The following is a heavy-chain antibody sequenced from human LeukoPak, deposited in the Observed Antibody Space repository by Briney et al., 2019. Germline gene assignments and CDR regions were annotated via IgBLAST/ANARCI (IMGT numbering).Heavy chain of an antibody. J-gene: IGHJ4*02. CDR2: INNDGSSI. V-gene: IGHV3-74*01. CDR1: GFTFSNYW. D-gene: IGHD3-10*01. CDR3: ARDYYGLGSAYDY. Sequence: GSLRLSFAASGFTFSNYWMHWVRPAPGKGLVWVSRINNDGSSISYADSVKGRFTISRDNAKSTLYLQMSSLRAEDTAVYYCARDYYGLGSAYDYWGQGTLVTVSS.